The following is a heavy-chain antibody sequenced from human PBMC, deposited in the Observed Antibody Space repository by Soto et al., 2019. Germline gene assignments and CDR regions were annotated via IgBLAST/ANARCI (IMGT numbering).Heavy chain of an antibody. CDR3: ARGPSRVLMVYAIMRLYGMDV. D-gene: IGHD2-8*01. V-gene: IGHV4-34*01. Sequence: SETLSLTCAVYGGSFSGYYWSCIRQPPGKGLEWIGEINHSGSSNYSPSLKSRVTISVDTSKNQFSLKLSPVTAADTAVYYCARGPSRVLMVYAIMRLYGMDVWGQGTTVA. CDR1: GGSFSGYY. CDR2: INHSGSS. J-gene: IGHJ6*02.